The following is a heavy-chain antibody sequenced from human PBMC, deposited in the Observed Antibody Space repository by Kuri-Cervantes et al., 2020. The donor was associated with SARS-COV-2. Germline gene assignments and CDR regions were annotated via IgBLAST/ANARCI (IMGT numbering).Heavy chain of an antibody. Sequence: GGSLRLSCAASGFTFSSYEMNWVRQAPGKGLEWVSYISSSGSTIYYADSVKGRFTISRDNAKNSLYLQMNSLRAEDTAVYYCARSGPRLLWFGELGDAWGQGTLVTVSS. D-gene: IGHD3-10*01. CDR1: GFTFSSYE. CDR2: ISSSGSTI. V-gene: IGHV3-48*03. J-gene: IGHJ5*02. CDR3: ARSGPRLLWFGELGDA.